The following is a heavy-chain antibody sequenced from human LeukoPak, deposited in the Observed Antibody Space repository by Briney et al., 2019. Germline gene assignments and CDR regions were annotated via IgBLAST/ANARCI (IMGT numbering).Heavy chain of an antibody. CDR3: ATSEAAPYYYYGMDV. D-gene: IGHD6-6*01. V-gene: IGHV1-69*13. CDR2: IIPIFGTA. CDR1: GGTFSSYA. Sequence: SVKVSCKASGGTFSSYAISWVRQAPGQGLEWMGGIIPIFGTANYAQKFQGRVTITADESTSTAYMELSSLRSEDTAVYYCATSEAAPYYYYGMDVWGQGTTVIVSS. J-gene: IGHJ6*02.